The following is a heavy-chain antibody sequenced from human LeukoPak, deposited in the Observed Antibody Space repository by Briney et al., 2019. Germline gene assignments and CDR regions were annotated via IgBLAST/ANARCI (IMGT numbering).Heavy chain of an antibody. CDR2: IRYDGSNK. CDR1: GFTFSSYG. Sequence: GGSLRLSCAASGFTFSSYGMHWVSQAPGKGLEWVAFIRYDGSNKYYADSVKGRFTISRDNSKNTLYLQMNSLRAEDTAVYYCAKDLPEYPLTPALDYWGQGTLVTVSS. CDR3: AKDLPEYPLTPALDY. J-gene: IGHJ4*02. V-gene: IGHV3-30*02. D-gene: IGHD2-2*01.